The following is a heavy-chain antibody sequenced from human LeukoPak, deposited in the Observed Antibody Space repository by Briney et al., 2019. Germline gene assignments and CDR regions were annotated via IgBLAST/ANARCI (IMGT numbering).Heavy chain of an antibody. Sequence: GGSLRLSGAASGFTFSNYAMSWVRQAPGKGLEWVSAISGSGGSTYYADSVKGRFTISRDNSKNTLYLQMNSLRAEDTAVYYCAPDILTGYFLDAFDIWGQGTMVTVSS. V-gene: IGHV3-23*01. CDR1: GFTFSNYA. J-gene: IGHJ3*02. CDR3: APDILTGYFLDAFDI. D-gene: IGHD3-9*01. CDR2: ISGSGGST.